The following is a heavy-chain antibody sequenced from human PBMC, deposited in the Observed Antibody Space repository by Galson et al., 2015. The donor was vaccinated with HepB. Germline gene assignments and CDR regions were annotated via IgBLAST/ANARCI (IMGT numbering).Heavy chain of an antibody. Sequence: SLRLSCAASGFTFSSYWMHWVRQAPGKGLVWVSRINSDGSSTSYADSVKGRFTISRDNAKNTLYLQMNSLRAEDTAVYYCASRVVGDNGGAFDIWGQGTMVTVSS. V-gene: IGHV3-74*01. CDR1: GFTFSSYW. J-gene: IGHJ3*02. D-gene: IGHD1-26*01. CDR3: ASRVVGDNGGAFDI. CDR2: INSDGSST.